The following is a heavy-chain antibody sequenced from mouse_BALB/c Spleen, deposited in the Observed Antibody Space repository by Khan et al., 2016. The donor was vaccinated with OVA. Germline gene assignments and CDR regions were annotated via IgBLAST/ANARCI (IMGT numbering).Heavy chain of an antibody. D-gene: IGHD1-2*01. CDR2: IYPHNGDT. CDR3: VRSGDGSFAY. Sequence: VQLQQSGPEQVKPGASVRVSCRASGYTFTDYIMDWVKQSHGESLEWIGYIYPHNGDTGYNQKFKTKVTLTADTSSSTASMELRSLTSEDSAVYYCVRSGDGSFAYWGQGTLVTFSA. V-gene: IGHV1S29*02. CDR1: GYTFTDYI. J-gene: IGHJ3*01.